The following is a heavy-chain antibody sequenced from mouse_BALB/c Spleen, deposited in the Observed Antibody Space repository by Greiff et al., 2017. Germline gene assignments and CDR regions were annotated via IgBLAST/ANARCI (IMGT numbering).Heavy chain of an antibody. V-gene: IGHV14-4*02. J-gene: IGHJ2*01. CDR1: GFNIKDYY. D-gene: IGHD3-2*01. CDR3: ARAQTARVYYFDY. CDR2: IDPENGDT. Sequence: VQLQQSGAELVRSGASVKLSCTASGFNIKDYYMHWVKQRPEQGLEWIGWIDPENGDTEYAPKFQGKATMTADTSSNTAYLQLSSLTSEDTAVYYCARAQTARVYYFDYWGQGTTLTVSS.